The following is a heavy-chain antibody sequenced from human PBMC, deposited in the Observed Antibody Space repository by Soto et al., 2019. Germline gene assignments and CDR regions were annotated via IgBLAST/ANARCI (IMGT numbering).Heavy chain of an antibody. D-gene: IGHD1-20*01. J-gene: IGHJ5*02. Sequence: SETLSLTCTVSGGSISSSSYYWGWIRQPPGKGLEWIGKINYSGSTNYNPSLKSRVTISVDTSKNQFSLKLSSVTAADTAVYYCARADNIGWFDPWGQGTLVTVSS. CDR2: INYSGST. CDR1: GGSISSSSYY. V-gene: IGHV4-39*07. CDR3: ARADNIGWFDP.